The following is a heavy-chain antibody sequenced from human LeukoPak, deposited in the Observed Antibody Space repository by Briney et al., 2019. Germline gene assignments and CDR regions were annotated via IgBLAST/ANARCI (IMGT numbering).Heavy chain of an antibody. J-gene: IGHJ6*03. D-gene: IGHD3-3*01. V-gene: IGHV1-2*02. CDR2: INPNSGGT. CDR3: ATPPWSGGPAAYYYYYMDV. Sequence: GASVKVSCKASGYTFTSYAMNWVRQAPGQGLEWMGWINPNSGGTNYAQKFQGRVTMTRDTSISTAYMELSRLRSDDTAVYYCATPPWSGGPAAYYYYYMDVWGKGTTVTVSS. CDR1: GYTFTSYA.